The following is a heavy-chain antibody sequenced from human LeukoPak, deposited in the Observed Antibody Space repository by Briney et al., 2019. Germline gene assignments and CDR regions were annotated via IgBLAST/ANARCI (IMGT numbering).Heavy chain of an antibody. CDR2: ISSSGSTI. CDR3: ARVRSSSWYSD. D-gene: IGHD6-13*01. CDR1: GFTFSDYY. V-gene: IGHV3-11*01. J-gene: IGHJ4*02. Sequence: PGRSLRLSCAASGFTFSDYYMSWIRQAPGKGLEWVSYISSSGSTIYYADSVKGRFTISRDNAKNSLYLLMNSLRAEDTAVYYCARVRSSSWYSDWGQGTLVTVSS.